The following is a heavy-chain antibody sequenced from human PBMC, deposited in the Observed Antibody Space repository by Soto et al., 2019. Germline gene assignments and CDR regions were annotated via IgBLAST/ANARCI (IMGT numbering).Heavy chain of an antibody. CDR3: ARAHYYGSGSYYEDY. CDR2: IWYDGSNK. J-gene: IGHJ4*02. CDR1: GFTFSSYG. V-gene: IGHV3-33*01. Sequence: QVQLVESGGGVVQPGRSLRLSCAASGFTFSSYGMHWVRQAPGKGLEGVAVIWYDGSNKYYADSVKGRFTISRDNSKNTLYLQMNSLRAEDTAVYYCARAHYYGSGSYYEDYWGQGTLVTVSS. D-gene: IGHD3-10*01.